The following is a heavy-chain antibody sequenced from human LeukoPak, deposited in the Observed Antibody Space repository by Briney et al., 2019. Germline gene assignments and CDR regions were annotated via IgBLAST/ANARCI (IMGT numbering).Heavy chain of an antibody. Sequence: ASVKVSCKASGYTFTSYGISWVRQASGQGLEWMGWISAYNGNTNYAQKHQARVTMTTDTSTSTAYMELRSLRSDDTTVYYCARVGWYISYGYDGIDGWGEGTTVTVSS. D-gene: IGHD6-19*01. CDR3: ARVGWYISYGYDGIDG. CDR2: ISAYNGNT. V-gene: IGHV1-18*04. CDR1: GYTFTSYG. J-gene: IGHJ6*01.